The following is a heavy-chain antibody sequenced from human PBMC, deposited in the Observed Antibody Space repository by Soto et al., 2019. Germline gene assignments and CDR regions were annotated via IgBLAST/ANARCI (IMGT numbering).Heavy chain of an antibody. V-gene: IGHV4-31*03. J-gene: IGHJ4*02. Sequence: SETLSLTCTVSGGSISSGGYYWSWIRQHPGKGLEWIGYIYYSGSTYYNPSLKSRVTISVDTSKNQFSLKLSSVTAADTAVYYCARVVYGDYPFDYWGQGTLVTVSS. D-gene: IGHD4-17*01. CDR1: GGSISSGGYY. CDR3: ARVVYGDYPFDY. CDR2: IYYSGST.